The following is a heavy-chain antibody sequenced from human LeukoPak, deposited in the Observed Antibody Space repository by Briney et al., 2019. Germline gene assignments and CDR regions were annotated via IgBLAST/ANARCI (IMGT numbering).Heavy chain of an antibody. CDR3: AELGITMIGGV. V-gene: IGHV3-7*01. D-gene: IGHD3-10*02. CDR1: GFTFTTYW. Sequence: GGSLRLSCAASGFTFTTYWMTWVRQAPGKGLEWVANIKQDGSHKYYVDSVKGRFTISRDNAKNSLYLQMNSLRAEDTAVYYCAELGITMIGGVWGKGTTVTISS. J-gene: IGHJ6*04. CDR2: IKQDGSHK.